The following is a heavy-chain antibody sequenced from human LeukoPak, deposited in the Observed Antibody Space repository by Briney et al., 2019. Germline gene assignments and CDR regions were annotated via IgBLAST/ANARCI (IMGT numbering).Heavy chain of an antibody. Sequence: PSETLSLTCTVSGGPISSSYYYWSWIRQPPGKGLEWIGEINHSGSTNYNPSLKSRVTISVDTSKNQFSLKLSSVTAADTAVYYCARGYATPTFRWGGRSHSNWFDPWGQGTLVTVSS. CDR1: GGPISSSYYY. J-gene: IGHJ5*02. V-gene: IGHV4-39*07. CDR2: INHSGST. D-gene: IGHD3-16*01. CDR3: ARGYATPTFRWGGRSHSNWFDP.